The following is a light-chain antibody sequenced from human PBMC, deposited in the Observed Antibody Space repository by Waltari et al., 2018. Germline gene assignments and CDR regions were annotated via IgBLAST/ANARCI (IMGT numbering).Light chain of an antibody. Sequence: EIVLTQSPGTLSLSPGERATPSCRASQSVSTFLAWYQQKPGQAPRLLIYEASNRAAGIPARFSGSGSGTEFTLTISSLEPEDSAVYYCQQRKDWPPITFGQGTRLEIK. CDR3: QQRKDWPPIT. CDR1: QSVSTF. J-gene: IGKJ5*01. V-gene: IGKV3-11*01. CDR2: EAS.